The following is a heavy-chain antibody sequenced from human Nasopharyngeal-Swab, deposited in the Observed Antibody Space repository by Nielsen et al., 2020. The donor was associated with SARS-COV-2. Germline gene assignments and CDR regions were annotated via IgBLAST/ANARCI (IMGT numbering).Heavy chain of an antibody. Sequence: GASLKISCAASGFTFSSYGMHWVRQAPGKGLEWAAVISYDGSNKYYADSVKGRFTISRDNSKNTLYLQMNSLRAEDTAVYYCAKETDSSFDYWGQGTLVTVSS. CDR3: AKETDSSFDY. J-gene: IGHJ4*02. CDR1: GFTFSSYG. CDR2: ISYDGSNK. D-gene: IGHD3-22*01. V-gene: IGHV3-30*18.